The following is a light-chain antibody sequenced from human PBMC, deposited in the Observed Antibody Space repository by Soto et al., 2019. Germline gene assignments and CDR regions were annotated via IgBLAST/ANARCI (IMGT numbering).Light chain of an antibody. Sequence: ETVMTQSPATLSVSPGERAILSCRASQSVGNNYLAWYQQRPGQAPSLLIYGASSRASGIPDRFSGSGSGTDFTLTITRLEPEDFAVYFCQQYVSTPWTFGQGTKVDIK. CDR2: GAS. CDR3: QQYVSTPWT. V-gene: IGKV3-20*01. J-gene: IGKJ1*01. CDR1: QSVGNNY.